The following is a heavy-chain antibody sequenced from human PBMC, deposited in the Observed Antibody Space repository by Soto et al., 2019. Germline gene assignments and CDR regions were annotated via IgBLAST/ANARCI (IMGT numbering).Heavy chain of an antibody. CDR3: ARDYRGFYFDY. V-gene: IGHV6-1*01. CDR2: TYYRSKWYN. D-gene: IGHD3-10*01. Sequence: PSQTLSLTCAISGDSVSADTPAWNWIRQSPSRGLEWLGRTYYRSKWYNDYAVSVKSRITINPDTSKNQFSLRLNSVTPDDTAVYYCARDYRGFYFDYWGQGALVTVSS. J-gene: IGHJ4*02. CDR1: GDSVSADTPA.